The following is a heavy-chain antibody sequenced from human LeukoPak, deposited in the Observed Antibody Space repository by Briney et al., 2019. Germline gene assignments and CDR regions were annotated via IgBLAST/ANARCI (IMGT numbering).Heavy chain of an antibody. CDR2: INHSGTT. CDR3: ARGKAYSGSYYGIFDY. Sequence: SETLSLACTVSGFSISNDYYWTWLRQPPGKGLEWIGGINHSGTTYYNPSLKSRVSISVDTSKTQFSLELSSVTAADTAVYYCARGKAYSGSYYGIFDYWGQGTLVTVSS. V-gene: IGHV4-38-2*02. J-gene: IGHJ4*02. D-gene: IGHD1-26*01. CDR1: GFSISNDYY.